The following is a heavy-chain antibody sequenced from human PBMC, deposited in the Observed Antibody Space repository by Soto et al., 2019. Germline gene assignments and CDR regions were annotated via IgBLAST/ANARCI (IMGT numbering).Heavy chain of an antibody. CDR3: ARDLVPSAKGTQRYNWFDP. Sequence: PYVPLRFSWTPSGITCSSYAIHRIVRPPWNGLEWIVHISYSVTTNYNPSVPSRVTMSLDTSKEHFSLRLSSVTAADKAVYQCARDLVPSAKGTQRYNWFDPWAQGTLVTVSS. CDR1: GITCSSYA. CDR2: ISYSVTT. D-gene: IGHD5-18*01. J-gene: IGHJ5*02. V-gene: IGHV4-59*01.